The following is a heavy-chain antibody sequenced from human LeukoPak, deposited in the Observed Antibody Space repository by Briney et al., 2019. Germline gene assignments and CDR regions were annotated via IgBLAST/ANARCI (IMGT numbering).Heavy chain of an antibody. CDR3: ARLLSWGYFGP. CDR2: IKQDGTEI. J-gene: IGHJ5*02. Sequence: GVSLRLPCAACGFTFNAYWMTWVRQARGKGLEGVASIKQDGTEIYYIECVEGRFTISRDNDENALYLQMNSMRVQGTAVYYCARLLSWGYFGPWVQGTLDSVRS. CDR1: GFTFNAYW. V-gene: IGHV3-7*01. D-gene: IGHD3-16*01.